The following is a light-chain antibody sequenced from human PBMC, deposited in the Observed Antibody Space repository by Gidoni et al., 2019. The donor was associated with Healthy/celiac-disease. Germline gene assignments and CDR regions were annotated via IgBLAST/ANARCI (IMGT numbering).Light chain of an antibody. V-gene: IGKV1-39*01. CDR1: QRISSY. Sequence: DIQMTQSPPSLSASVGDRVTSTCRASQRISSYLNWYQQKPGKAPNTLIYAASSLQSGVPSRFSGSGSGTDFTLTISSLQPEDFATYYCQQSYSTPPLTFGPXTKVEIK. CDR2: AAS. CDR3: QQSYSTPPLT. J-gene: IGKJ3*01.